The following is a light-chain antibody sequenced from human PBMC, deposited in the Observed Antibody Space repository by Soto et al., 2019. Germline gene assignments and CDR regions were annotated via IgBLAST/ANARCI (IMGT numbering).Light chain of an antibody. Sequence: EIVLTQSPATLSLSPGERATLSCRASQSVSNYLAWYQQKPGQAPRLLIHDASNRATGIPARFSGSGSGTDFTLTISSLEPEDFAVYYCQQRSNWPLLTFGGGTKVEIK. CDR3: QQRSNWPLLT. CDR2: DAS. CDR1: QSVSNY. J-gene: IGKJ4*01. V-gene: IGKV3-11*01.